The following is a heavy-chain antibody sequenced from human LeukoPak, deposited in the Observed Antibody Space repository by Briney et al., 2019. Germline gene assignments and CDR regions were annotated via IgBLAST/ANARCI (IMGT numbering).Heavy chain of an antibody. CDR3: ARELGPPYYYDSSGLDY. V-gene: IGHV3-48*04. CDR2: ISSSSSTI. D-gene: IGHD3-22*01. J-gene: IGHJ4*02. CDR1: GFTFSSYS. Sequence: GGSLRLSCAASGFTFSSYSMNWVRQAPGKGLEWVSYISSSSSTIYYADSVKGRFTISRDNAKNSLYLQMNSLRAEDTAVYYCARELGPPYYYDSSGLDYWGQGTLVTVSS.